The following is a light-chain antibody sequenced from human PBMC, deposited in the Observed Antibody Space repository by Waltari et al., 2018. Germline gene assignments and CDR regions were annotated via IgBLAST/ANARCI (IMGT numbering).Light chain of an antibody. J-gene: IGKJ1*01. CDR2: GAS. Sequence: EIVLTQSPGTLSLSPGERATLSCRASQSVSSSYLAWYQQKPGQAPRLLIYGASSRATGTPDRFSGSGSGTDFTLTISRVEPEDFAVYYCQQFSRSSGTFGQGTKVEIK. V-gene: IGKV3-20*01. CDR3: QQFSRSSGT. CDR1: QSVSSSY.